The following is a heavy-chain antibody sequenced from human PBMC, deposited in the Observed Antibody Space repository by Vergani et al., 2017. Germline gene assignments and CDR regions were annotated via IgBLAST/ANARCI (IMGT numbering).Heavy chain of an antibody. Sequence: VQLVESGGGLVKPGGSLRLSCGASGFTFKNNTMTWVRQSPGKGLEWVSSITSTGATINYADSVKGRFTISRDNAKKFLYLQMNNLRAEDTALYYCASRVSAGGGLDTWGQGTLVTVSP. D-gene: IGHD2-15*01. J-gene: IGHJ5*02. CDR2: ITSTGATI. V-gene: IGHV3-21*02. CDR1: GFTFKNNT. CDR3: ASRVSAGGGLDT.